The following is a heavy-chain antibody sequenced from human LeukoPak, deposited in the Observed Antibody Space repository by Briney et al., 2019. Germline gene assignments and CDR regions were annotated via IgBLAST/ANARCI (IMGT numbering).Heavy chain of an antibody. CDR2: VNGDGSTT. CDR1: GFTFSNYW. D-gene: IGHD1-1*01. V-gene: IGHV3-74*01. J-gene: IGHJ4*02. Sequence: GGSLRLSCAASGFTFSNYWMHWVRQGPGKGLVWVSRVNGDGSTTRYADSVKGRLTISRDNANNILYLQMDSLRAEDTAVYYCARDPYNWNSNYFDYWGQGALVTVSS. CDR3: ARDPYNWNSNYFDY.